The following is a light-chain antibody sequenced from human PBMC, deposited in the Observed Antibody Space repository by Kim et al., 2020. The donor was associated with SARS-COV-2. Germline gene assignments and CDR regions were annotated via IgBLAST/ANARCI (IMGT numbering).Light chain of an antibody. V-gene: IGKV1-5*03. J-gene: IGKJ1*01. Sequence: DIQMTQSPSTLSASIGDRVTITCRASHFITGSLAWYQQKPGRAPKLLDYKAASSESGVPSRFSGSGSGTEFTLTISSLQPDDLATYYCQQYNTYSWTFGQGTKVDIK. CDR1: HFITGS. CDR3: QQYNTYSWT. CDR2: KAA.